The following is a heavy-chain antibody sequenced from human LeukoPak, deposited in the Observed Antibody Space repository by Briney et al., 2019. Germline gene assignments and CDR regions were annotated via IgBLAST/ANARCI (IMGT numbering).Heavy chain of an antibody. J-gene: IGHJ4*02. CDR3: ARGRYVWGSYRPFDY. CDR1: GGSFSGYY. CDR2: INHSGST. D-gene: IGHD3-16*02. V-gene: IGHV4-34*01. Sequence: SETLSLTCAVYGGSFSGYYWSWIRQPPGKGLEWIGEINHSGSTNYNPSLKSRVTISVDTSKNQFSLKLSSVTAADTAVYHCARGRYVWGSYRPFDYWGQGTLVTVSS.